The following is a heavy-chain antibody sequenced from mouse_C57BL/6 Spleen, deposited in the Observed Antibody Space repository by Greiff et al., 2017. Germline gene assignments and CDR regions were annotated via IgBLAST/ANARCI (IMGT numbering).Heavy chain of an antibody. CDR1: GFNIKDYY. CDR2: IDPEDGDT. CDR3: TTTAQATSWFAY. J-gene: IGHJ3*01. V-gene: IGHV14-1*01. D-gene: IGHD3-2*02. Sequence: VQLQQSGAELVRPGASVKLSCTASGFNIKDYYMHWVKQRPEQGLEWIGRIDPEDGDTEYAPKFQGKATMTADTSSNTAYLQLSSLTSEDTAVYYCTTTAQATSWFAYWGQGTLVTVSA.